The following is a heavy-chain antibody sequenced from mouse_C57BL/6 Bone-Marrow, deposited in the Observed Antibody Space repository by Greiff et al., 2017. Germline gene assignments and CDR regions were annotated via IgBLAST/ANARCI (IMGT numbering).Heavy chain of an antibody. D-gene: IGHD1-1*01. J-gene: IGHJ1*03. CDR2: IWSGGST. CDR3: AIITTVVAPYWYFDV. V-gene: IGHV2-2*01. Sequence: VKLQQSGPGLVQPSQRLSITCTVSGFSFTSYGVHWVRQSPGKGLEWLGVIWSGGSTDYNAAFISRLSISKDNSKSQVFFKMTSLQADDTAIYYCAIITTVVAPYWYFDVWGTGTTVTVSS. CDR1: GFSFTSYG.